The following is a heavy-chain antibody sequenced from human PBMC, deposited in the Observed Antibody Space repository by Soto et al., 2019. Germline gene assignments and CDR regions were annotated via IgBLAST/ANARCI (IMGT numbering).Heavy chain of an antibody. J-gene: IGHJ5*01. CDR3: ARGPYCGGDCFFAS. V-gene: IGHV4-4*07. CDR2: IHARGST. Sequence: SESLSLTCTVFGGSVSDNFWSWVRQPAGKGPEYIGRIHARGSTNYNPSLKSRVTMSVDTSHNQFSLRLSSVTAGDTAVYYFARGPYCGGDCFFASWGQGALVTVSS. CDR1: GGSVSDNF. D-gene: IGHD2-21*02.